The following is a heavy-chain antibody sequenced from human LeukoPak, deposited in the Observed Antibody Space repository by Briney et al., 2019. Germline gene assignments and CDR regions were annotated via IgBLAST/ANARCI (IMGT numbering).Heavy chain of an antibody. Sequence: TGRSLRLSCAASGFIFRNYGMQWVRQAPGKGLEWVAIIWDDGSNKYHADSVKGRFTISRDNSRNTLYLQMNSLSAEDTAVYYCARRRGSCSSGCSNWYLDLWGRGTLVNVFS. CDR1: GFIFRNYG. CDR2: IWDDGSNK. D-gene: IGHD2-2*01. V-gene: IGHV3-33*01. J-gene: IGHJ2*01. CDR3: ARRRGSCSSGCSNWYLDL.